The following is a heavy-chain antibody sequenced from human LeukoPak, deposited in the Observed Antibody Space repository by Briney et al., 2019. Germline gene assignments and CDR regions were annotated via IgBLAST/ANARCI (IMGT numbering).Heavy chain of an antibody. J-gene: IGHJ5*02. D-gene: IGHD1-26*01. CDR3: AREGSGSYAHNWFDP. Sequence: GSLRLSCAVSGFAFGSEAMSWVRQAPGKGLEWVANIKQDGSEKYYVDSVKGRFAISRDNAKNSLYLQMNSLRAEDTAVYYCAREGSGSYAHNWFDPWGQGTLVTVSS. V-gene: IGHV3-7*01. CDR2: IKQDGSEK. CDR1: GFAFGSEA.